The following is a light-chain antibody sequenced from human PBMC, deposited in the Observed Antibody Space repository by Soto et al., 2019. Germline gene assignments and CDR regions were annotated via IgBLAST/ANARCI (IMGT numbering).Light chain of an antibody. CDR2: SVS. CDR3: CSYAGSYTYF. V-gene: IGLV2-11*01. Sequence: QSVLTQPRSVSGSPGQAVTISCTGTSSDVGGHNYVSWYQQHPGKAPKLMISSVSKRPSGVPDRFSGSKSGNTASLTISGLQAEDEADYYCCSYAGSYTYFFGTGTKLTVL. J-gene: IGLJ1*01. CDR1: SSDVGGHNY.